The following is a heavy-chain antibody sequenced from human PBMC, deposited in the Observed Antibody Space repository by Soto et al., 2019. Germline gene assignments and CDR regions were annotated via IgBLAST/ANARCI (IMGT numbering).Heavy chain of an antibody. Sequence: SETLSLTCTVSGGSITPYFWSWIRQPPGKGLEWIGHIYYNGNSNYNSSLKSRVTMSVDTSKSQFSLRLSSVTAADTAVYYCARDHPHDLYGMDVWGQGTTVTVSS. J-gene: IGHJ6*02. D-gene: IGHD3-3*01. CDR2: IYYNGNS. CDR3: ARDHPHDLYGMDV. CDR1: GGSITPYF. V-gene: IGHV4-59*01.